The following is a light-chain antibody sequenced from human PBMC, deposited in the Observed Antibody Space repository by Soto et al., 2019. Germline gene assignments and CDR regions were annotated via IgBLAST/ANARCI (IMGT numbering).Light chain of an antibody. J-gene: IGLJ1*01. CDR2: EVF. Sequence: QSVLTQPPSASGSPGQSVTISCTGTSSDVGNYNYVSWYQQHPGKAPKLMIYEVFKRPSGVPDRFSGSKSGNTASLTVSGLQAEKKADYYCSSYAGNNNYASGPGTKFTVL. CDR1: SSDVGNYNY. V-gene: IGLV2-8*01. CDR3: SSYAGNNNYA.